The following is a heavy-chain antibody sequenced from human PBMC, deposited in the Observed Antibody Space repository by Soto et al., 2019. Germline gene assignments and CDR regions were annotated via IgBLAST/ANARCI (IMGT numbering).Heavy chain of an antibody. D-gene: IGHD3-10*01. CDR3: ARGFGRFNY. J-gene: IGHJ4*02. Sequence: EVQLLESGGGLVQPGGSLRLSCGVSGFTFNDFEMNWVRQAPGKGLEWLAYIDGSGTTKKYADSVRGRFTISRDNPNITLFLQMSRLGAAVTAICYCARGFGRFNYWGQGTLVYASS. V-gene: IGHV3-48*03. CDR1: GFTFNDFE. CDR2: IDGSGTTK.